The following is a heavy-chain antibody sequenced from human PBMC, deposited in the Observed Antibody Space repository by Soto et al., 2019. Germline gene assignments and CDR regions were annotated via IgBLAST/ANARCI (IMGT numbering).Heavy chain of an antibody. CDR2: ISYDGSNK. Sequence: GGSLRLSCAASGFTFSSYGMHWVRQAPGKGLEWVAVISYDGSNKYYADSVKGRFTISRDNSKNTLYLQMNSLRAEDTAVYYCAKGIAVALLYYWGQGTLVTVSS. CDR3: AKGIAVALLYY. V-gene: IGHV3-30*18. CDR1: GFTFSSYG. D-gene: IGHD6-19*01. J-gene: IGHJ4*02.